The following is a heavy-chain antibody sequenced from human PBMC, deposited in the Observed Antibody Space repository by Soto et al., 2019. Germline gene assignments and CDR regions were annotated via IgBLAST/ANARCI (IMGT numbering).Heavy chain of an antibody. CDR1: TFTFSANA. Sequence: GVSLRLSCAASTFTFSANAMSWVRQALGKGLEWVSGISGTSVSTYYADSVKGRFTISRDNSNNTLYLQMNSLKVEDTAVYYCAKLTYSSGVYYFECWGMGSMGAVAS. V-gene: IGHV3-23*01. D-gene: IGHD3-22*01. J-gene: IGHJ4*02. CDR3: AKLTYSSGVYYFEC. CDR2: ISGTSVST.